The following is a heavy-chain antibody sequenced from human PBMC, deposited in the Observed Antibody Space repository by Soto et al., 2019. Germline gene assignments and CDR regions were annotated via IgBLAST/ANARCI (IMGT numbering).Heavy chain of an antibody. CDR3: AQTTGWPGFGH. D-gene: IGHD6-19*01. J-gene: IGHJ4*02. CDR2: IYNGERT. V-gene: IGHV4-4*09. Sequence: QVQLQESGPGLVKPSETMSLTCTASGASISNKYWNWIRQPPGKGLEWIGHIYNGERTNYNPSLKGRVNITVNTSKNQFSPKLGFVTAADHAVYYCAQTTGWPGFGHWGQGILVTVSS. CDR1: GASISNKY.